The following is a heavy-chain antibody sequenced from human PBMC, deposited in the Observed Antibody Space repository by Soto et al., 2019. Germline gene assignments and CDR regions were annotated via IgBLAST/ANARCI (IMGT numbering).Heavy chain of an antibody. CDR3: ARGVVVVWGQLSGAYYYYGMDV. Sequence: QVQLQQWGAGLLKPSETLSLTCAVYGGSFSGYYWSWIRQPPGKGLEWIGEINHSGSTNYNPSLKSRVTISVDTSKNQFSLKLSSVTAADTAVYYCARGVVVVWGQLSGAYYYYGMDVWGQGTTVTVSS. D-gene: IGHD2-2*01. CDR2: INHSGST. J-gene: IGHJ6*02. CDR1: GGSFSGYY. V-gene: IGHV4-34*01.